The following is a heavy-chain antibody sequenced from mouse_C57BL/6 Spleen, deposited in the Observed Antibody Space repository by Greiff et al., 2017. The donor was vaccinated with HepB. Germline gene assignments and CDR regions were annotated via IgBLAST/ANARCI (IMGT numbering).Heavy chain of an antibody. J-gene: IGHJ1*03. CDR1: GYSFTGYY. V-gene: IGHV1-42*01. CDR2: INPSTGGT. D-gene: IGHD1-1*01. Sequence: EVQLQQSGPELVKPGASVKISCKASGYSFTGYYMNWVKQSPEKSLEWIGEINPSTGGTTYNQKFKAKATLTVDKSSSTAYMQLKSLTSEDSAVYYCARPVAGYFDVWGTGTTVTVSS. CDR3: ARPVAGYFDV.